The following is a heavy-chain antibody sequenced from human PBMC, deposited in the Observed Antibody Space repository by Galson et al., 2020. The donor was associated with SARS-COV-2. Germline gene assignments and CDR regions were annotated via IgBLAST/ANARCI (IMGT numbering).Heavy chain of an antibody. D-gene: IGHD3-3*01. CDR1: GFTFSSYG. Sequence: GESLMISCAASGFTFSSYGMHWVRQAPGKGLEWVAVIWYDGSNKYYADSVKGRFTIFRDNSKNTLYLQMNSLRAEDTAVYYCAKDGGVYGGMIFGVVIVPYYFDYWGQGTLVTVSS. CDR3: AKDGGVYGGMIFGVVIVPYYFDY. V-gene: IGHV3-33*06. CDR2: IWYDGSNK. J-gene: IGHJ4*02.